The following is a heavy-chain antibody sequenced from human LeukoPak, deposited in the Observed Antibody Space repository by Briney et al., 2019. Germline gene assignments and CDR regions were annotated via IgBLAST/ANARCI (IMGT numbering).Heavy chain of an antibody. D-gene: IGHD2-2*01. J-gene: IGHJ4*02. V-gene: IGHV3-23*01. CDR3: AKLSGDCSSTGCYPY. CDR2: TSSIDGST. Sequence: PGGSLRLSCALSGFTFTSHAMSWVRQAPGKGLEWVSTTSSIDGSTYFADSVKGRFTISRDNSKNTLYLQMNSLRAEDTAVYYCAKLSGDCSSTGCYPYWGQGTLATVSS. CDR1: GFTFTSHA.